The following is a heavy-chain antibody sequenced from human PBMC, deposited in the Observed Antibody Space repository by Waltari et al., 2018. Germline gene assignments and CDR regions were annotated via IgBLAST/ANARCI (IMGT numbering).Heavy chain of an antibody. CDR1: GYRFGDNY. V-gene: IGHV1-2*02. Sequence: QVQLVQPGAEAKKPGASVKVSGATSGYRFGDNYVHWLRQAPGQQFDYIGWMNPKSGVTNNPKNFQGRVTLTTDTSISTAYIELTSLSSEDTAMYYCARFTSGGYYSDWGQGTRVAVSS. J-gene: IGHJ4*02. D-gene: IGHD3-10*01. CDR3: ARFTSGGYYSD. CDR2: MNPKSGVT.